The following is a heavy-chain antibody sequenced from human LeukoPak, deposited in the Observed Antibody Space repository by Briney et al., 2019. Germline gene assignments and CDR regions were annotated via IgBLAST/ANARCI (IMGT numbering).Heavy chain of an antibody. CDR3: ATWSGGSFFDI. V-gene: IGHV1-69-2*01. D-gene: IGHD2-15*01. CDR2: VDPEDGET. Sequence: GASVKVSCKASGYTSTDYYMHWVQQAPGRGLEWMGRVDPEDGETIYAEKFQGRVTITADTSTDTAYMELSSLRSEDTAVYYCATWSGGSFFDIWGQGTMVTVSS. J-gene: IGHJ3*02. CDR1: GYTSTDYY.